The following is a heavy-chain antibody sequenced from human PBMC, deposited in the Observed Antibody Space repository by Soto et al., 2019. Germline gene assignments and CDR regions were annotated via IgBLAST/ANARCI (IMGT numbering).Heavy chain of an antibody. D-gene: IGHD3-3*01. J-gene: IGHJ4*02. CDR1: GFSLTTRGVG. Sequence: QITLNEAGPTPVKPRQTLTLTCTFAGFSLTTRGVGVGWIRQYPGKSPECRALSYWADDKRYSPSLTSRLPLTKDPSKIRVVLTMADLYPADTATYYCAFRVLRTVFGFVTTTAIYFDFWCQATPGPVSS. CDR2: SYWADDK. CDR3: AFRVLRTVFGFVTTTAIYFDF. V-gene: IGHV2-5*02.